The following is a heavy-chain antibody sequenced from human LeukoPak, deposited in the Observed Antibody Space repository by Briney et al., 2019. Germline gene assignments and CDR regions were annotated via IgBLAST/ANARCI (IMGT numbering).Heavy chain of an antibody. CDR2: ISGSGSTI. CDR1: GFTFSSYE. V-gene: IGHV3-48*03. D-gene: IGHD4-17*01. J-gene: IGHJ4*02. Sequence: HPGGSLRLSCAASGFTFSSYEMNWVRQAPGKGLEWVSYISGSGSTIYYADSLKGRFTISRDNAKNSLYLQMNSLRAEDTAVYYCARGPYGDYAYYFDYWGQGTPVTVSS. CDR3: ARGPYGDYAYYFDY.